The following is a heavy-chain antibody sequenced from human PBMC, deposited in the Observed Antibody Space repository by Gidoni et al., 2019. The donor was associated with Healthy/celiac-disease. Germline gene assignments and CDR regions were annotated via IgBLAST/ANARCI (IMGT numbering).Heavy chain of an antibody. V-gene: IGHV4-39*01. CDR2: IYYSGST. CDR1: GGPISSSSYY. CDR3: ARLTTVTYPYFDY. J-gene: IGHJ4*02. D-gene: IGHD4-17*01. Sequence: QLQLQESGPGLVKPSETLSLTCTVSGGPISSSSYYWGWIRQPPGKGLEWIGSIYYSGSTYYNPSLKSRVTISVDTSKNQFSLKLSSVTAADTAVYYCARLTTVTYPYFDYWGQGTLVTVSS.